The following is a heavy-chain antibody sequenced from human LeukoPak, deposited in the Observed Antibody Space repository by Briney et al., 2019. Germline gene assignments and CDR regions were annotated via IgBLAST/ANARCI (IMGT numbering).Heavy chain of an antibody. Sequence: SETLSLTCTVSGGSISSSSYYWGWIRQPPGKGLEWIGSIYYSGSTYYNPSLKSRVTISVDTSKNQFSLKLSSVTAADTAVYYCARHGIREGYCSSTSCSPTGYYYYMDVWGKGTTVTISS. V-gene: IGHV4-39*01. D-gene: IGHD2-2*01. CDR2: IYYSGST. CDR3: ARHGIREGYCSSTSCSPTGYYYYMDV. J-gene: IGHJ6*03. CDR1: GGSISSSSYY.